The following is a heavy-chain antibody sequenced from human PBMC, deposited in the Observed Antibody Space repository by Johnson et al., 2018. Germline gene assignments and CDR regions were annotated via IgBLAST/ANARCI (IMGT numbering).Heavy chain of an antibody. CDR3: ARGSGNYYYGLDV. D-gene: IGHD1-26*01. J-gene: IGHJ6*02. CDR2: IWYDGSNK. CDR1: GFTFNNYG. Sequence: QVQLVQSGGGVVQPGRSXRLSCAASGFTFNNYGMHWVRQAPGKGLEWVAVIWYDGSNKYYADSVKGRFAISRDNSKNTLYLQMNSLRAEDTAVYYCARGSGNYYYGLDVWGQGTTVTVSS. V-gene: IGHV3-33*01.